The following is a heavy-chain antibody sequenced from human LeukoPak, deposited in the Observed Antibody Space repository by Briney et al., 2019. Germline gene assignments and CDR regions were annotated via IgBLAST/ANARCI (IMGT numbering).Heavy chain of an antibody. Sequence: GRSLRLSCIASGFTFNKYGMHWVRQAPGKGLEWVAVRSDNGSAQHYADSVRGRFTISRDNSKNTLSLQMNSLRPEDTAMYFCAKDRDPYSSGTWDSWGQGTLVIVSS. V-gene: IGHV3-30*18. CDR2: RSDNGSAQ. J-gene: IGHJ1*01. CDR3: AKDRDPYSSGTWDS. CDR1: GFTFNKYG. D-gene: IGHD3-22*01.